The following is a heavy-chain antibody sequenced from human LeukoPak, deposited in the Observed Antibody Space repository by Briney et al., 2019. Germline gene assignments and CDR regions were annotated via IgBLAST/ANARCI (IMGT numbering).Heavy chain of an antibody. CDR3: AKERGIVVVPAAGDAFDI. J-gene: IGHJ3*02. CDR2: ISGSGGST. V-gene: IGHV3-23*01. D-gene: IGHD2-2*01. Sequence: TGGSLRLSCAASGFTFSSYAMSWVRQAPGKGLEWVSAISGSGGSTYYADSVKGRFTISRDNSKNTLYLQMNSLRAEDKAVYYCAKERGIVVVPAAGDAFDIWGQGTMVTVSS. CDR1: GFTFSSYA.